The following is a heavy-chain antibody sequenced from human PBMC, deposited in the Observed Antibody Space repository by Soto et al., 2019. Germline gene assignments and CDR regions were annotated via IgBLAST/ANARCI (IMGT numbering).Heavy chain of an antibody. CDR1: GGSISSGDYY. J-gene: IGHJ6*02. CDR3: ARVDYGDLYYYGMDV. Sequence: SETLSLTCPVSGGSISSGDYYWSWIRQPPGKGLEWIGYIYYSGSTYYNPSLKSRVTISVDTSKNQFSLKLSSVTAADTAVYYCARVDYGDLYYYGMDVWGQGTTVTVSS. V-gene: IGHV4-30-4*01. D-gene: IGHD4-17*01. CDR2: IYYSGST.